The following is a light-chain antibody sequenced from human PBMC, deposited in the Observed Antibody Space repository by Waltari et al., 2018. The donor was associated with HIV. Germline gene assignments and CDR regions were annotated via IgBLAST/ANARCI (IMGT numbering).Light chain of an antibody. V-gene: IGLV2-14*01. J-gene: IGLJ3*02. CDR1: NSDIGGYNY. Sequence: QSALTQPASVSGSPGQSTTISCTGTNSDIGGYNYVSWYQQHPGRAPNLLIYEVTHRPSGISYRFSGSKSGNTASMTISGLQAEDEADYYCSSYTTTSTILFGGGTKVTVL. CDR2: EVT. CDR3: SSYTTTSTIL.